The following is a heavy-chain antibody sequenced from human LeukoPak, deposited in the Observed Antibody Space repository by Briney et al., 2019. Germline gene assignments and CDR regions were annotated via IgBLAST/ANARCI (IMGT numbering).Heavy chain of an antibody. CDR1: GFSFYNLA. CDR3: ASDSAWNLHGGYLDH. D-gene: IGHD2-15*01. V-gene: IGHV3-30*04. Sequence: GGSLRLSCATSGFSFYNLAFHWVRQAPGKGLEWVSLISHDGNSRKYADSVKGRFIVSRDNSKNTLYLRMNSLRSEDTAVYYCASDSAWNLHGGYLDHWGQGTLVTVSS. J-gene: IGHJ4*02. CDR2: ISHDGNSR.